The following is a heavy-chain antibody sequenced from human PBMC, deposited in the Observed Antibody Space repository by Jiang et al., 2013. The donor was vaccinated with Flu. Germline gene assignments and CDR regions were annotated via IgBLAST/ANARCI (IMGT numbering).Heavy chain of an antibody. Sequence: LLKPSETLSLTCAVYGGSFSGYYWSWIRQPPGKGLEWIGEINHSGSTNYNPSLKSRVTISVDTSKNQFSLKLSSVTAADTAVYYCARVSSLLWFGGTYHYFDYWGQGTLVTVSS. CDR2: INHSGST. CDR1: GGSFSGYY. V-gene: IGHV4-34*01. D-gene: IGHD3-10*01. CDR3: ARVSSLLWFGGTYHYFDY. J-gene: IGHJ4*02.